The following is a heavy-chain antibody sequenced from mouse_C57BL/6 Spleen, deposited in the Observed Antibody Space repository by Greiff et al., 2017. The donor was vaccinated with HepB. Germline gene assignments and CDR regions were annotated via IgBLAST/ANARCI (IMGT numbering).Heavy chain of an antibody. J-gene: IGHJ4*01. CDR1: GYTFTSYD. CDR3: AIRRSSTVVGAMDY. Sequence: VQLQQSGPELVQPGASVKLSCKASGYTFTSYDINWVKQRPGQGLEWIGWIYPRDGSTKYNEKFKGKATLTVDTSSSKAYMELHSLTSEDSAVYVCAIRRSSTVVGAMDYWGQGTSVTVAS. D-gene: IGHD1-1*01. CDR2: IYPRDGST. V-gene: IGHV1-85*01.